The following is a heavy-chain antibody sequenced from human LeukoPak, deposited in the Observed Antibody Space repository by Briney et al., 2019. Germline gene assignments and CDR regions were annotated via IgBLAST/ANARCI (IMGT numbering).Heavy chain of an antibody. Sequence: GFLRLSFVAPGVRFGSYWRAWVRHAPGKGLEWVANIKYDGSHKYYVDSVKGRFTISRDNAKNSVYLQMNSLRVDDTAVYFCASSHDSSGNDWGQGTMVTVSS. D-gene: IGHD3-22*01. CDR1: GVRFGSYW. J-gene: IGHJ4*02. CDR2: IKYDGSHK. CDR3: ASSHDSSGND. V-gene: IGHV3-7*01.